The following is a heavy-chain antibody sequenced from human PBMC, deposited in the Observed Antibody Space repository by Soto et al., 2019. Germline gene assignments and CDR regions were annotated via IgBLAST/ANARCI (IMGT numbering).Heavy chain of an antibody. CDR1: GFSLISDRVA. J-gene: IGHJ4*02. CDR3: ARRRYNYAYYFDS. D-gene: IGHD1-1*01. V-gene: IGHV2-5*02. CDR2: TFWDDEK. Sequence: QIALKESGPTLVKPTQTLTLTCTFSGFSLISDRVAVGWIRQPPGKALEWLALTFWDDEKRYSPSLNSTLTITKDTSRNQVILTMTNMHPVDTATYYCARRRYNYAYYFDSWGQGILVTVSS.